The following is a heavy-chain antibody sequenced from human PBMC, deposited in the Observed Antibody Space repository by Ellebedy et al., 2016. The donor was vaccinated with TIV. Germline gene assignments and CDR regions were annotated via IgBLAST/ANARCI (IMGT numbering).Heavy chain of an antibody. CDR2: ISGGGTNT. Sequence: PGGSLRLSCAASGFTFSSYTMNWVRQAPGKRLEWVLGISGGGTNTYYADSVKGRFTISRDNAKNTLYLQMNSLRAEDTAVYYCARSPPLLDIVGATRRVGSFDIWGQGTMVTVSS. J-gene: IGHJ3*02. CDR1: GFTFSSYT. CDR3: ARSPPLLDIVGATRRVGSFDI. V-gene: IGHV3-21*01. D-gene: IGHD1-26*01.